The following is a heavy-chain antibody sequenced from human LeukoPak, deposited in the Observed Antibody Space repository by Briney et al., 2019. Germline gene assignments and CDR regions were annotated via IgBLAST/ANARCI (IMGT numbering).Heavy chain of an antibody. CDR1: GFTFSSYE. D-gene: IGHD2-2*01. CDR2: ISGIGSTI. V-gene: IGHV3-48*03. CDR3: ARYPSRYCTSTSCYLVH. Sequence: GGSLRLSCAASGFTFSSYEMNWVRQAPGKGLEWVSYISGIGSTIYYADSVKGRFTISRDNAKNSLYLQMHSLRAEDTAVYYCARYPSRYCTSTSCYLVHWGQGGLVTVSS. J-gene: IGHJ5*02.